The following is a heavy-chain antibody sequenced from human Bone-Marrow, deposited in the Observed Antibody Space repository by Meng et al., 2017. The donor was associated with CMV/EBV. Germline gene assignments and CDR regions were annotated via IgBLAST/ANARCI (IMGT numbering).Heavy chain of an antibody. D-gene: IGHD3-10*01. V-gene: IGHV3-15*01. CDR1: TFSNAW. Sequence: TFSNAWMSWVRQAPGKGLEWVGRIKSKTDGGTTDYAAPVKGRFTISRDDSKNTLYLQMNSLKTEDTAVYYCTTLAEIWFGEFTPIDYWGQGTLVTVSS. CDR2: IKSKTDGGTT. CDR3: TTLAEIWFGEFTPIDY. J-gene: IGHJ4*02.